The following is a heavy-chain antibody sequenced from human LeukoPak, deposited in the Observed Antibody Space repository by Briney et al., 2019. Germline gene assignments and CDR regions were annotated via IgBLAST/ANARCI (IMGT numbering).Heavy chain of an antibody. J-gene: IGHJ5*02. CDR2: IYYSGST. V-gene: IGHV4-59*11. D-gene: IGHD2-8*01. Sequence: SETLSLTCTVSGGSISSHYWSWIRQPPGKGLEWIGYIYYSGSTNYNPSLKSRVTISVDTSKNQFSLKLSSVTAADTAVYYCAETNPQDWFDPWGQGTLVTVSS. CDR3: AETNPQDWFDP. CDR1: GGSISSHY.